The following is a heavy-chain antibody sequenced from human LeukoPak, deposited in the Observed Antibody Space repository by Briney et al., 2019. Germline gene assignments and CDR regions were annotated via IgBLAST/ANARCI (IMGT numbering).Heavy chain of an antibody. J-gene: IGHJ4*02. CDR2: IYYGGST. Sequence: PSETLSLTCTVSGGSLSNYYWNWIRQPPGKGLEWIAYIYYGGSTNYNPSLKSRVTISLDTSKNQFSLKLSSVTAADTAVYYCARDCSGGSCYSKDTLDYWGQGTLVTVSS. V-gene: IGHV4-59*12. D-gene: IGHD2-15*01. CDR1: GGSLSNYY. CDR3: ARDCSGGSCYSKDTLDY.